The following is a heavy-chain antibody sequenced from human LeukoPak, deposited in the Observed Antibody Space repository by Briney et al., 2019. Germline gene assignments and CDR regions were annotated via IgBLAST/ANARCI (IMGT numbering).Heavy chain of an antibody. J-gene: IGHJ4*02. V-gene: IGHV1-18*01. CDR2: ISAYNGNT. Sequence: ASVKVSCKASGYTFTSYDISWVRQAPGQGLEWMGWISAYNGNTNYAQKLQGRVTMTTDTSTSTAYMELRSLRSDDTAVYYCARGYCSSTSCPPFDYWGQGTLVTVSS. CDR3: ARGYCSSTSCPPFDY. CDR1: GYTFTSYD. D-gene: IGHD2-2*01.